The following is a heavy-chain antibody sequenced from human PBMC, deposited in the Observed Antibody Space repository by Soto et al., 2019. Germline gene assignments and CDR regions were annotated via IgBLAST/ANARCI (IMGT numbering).Heavy chain of an antibody. CDR3: ASSSDAVGLYYYYYYGMDV. D-gene: IGHD2-15*01. Sequence: QVQLVQSGAEVKKPGSSVKVSCKASGGTFSSYAISWVRQAPGQGLEWMGGIIPIFGTANYAQKFQGRVTITADKSTSTAYMELSSLRSEDTAVYYCASSSDAVGLYYYYYYGMDVWGQGTTVTVSS. CDR2: IIPIFGTA. CDR1: GGTFSSYA. V-gene: IGHV1-69*06. J-gene: IGHJ6*02.